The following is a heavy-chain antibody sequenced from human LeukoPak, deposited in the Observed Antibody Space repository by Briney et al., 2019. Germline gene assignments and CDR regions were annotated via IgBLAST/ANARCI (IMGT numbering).Heavy chain of an antibody. CDR3: ARDHFGYGFDY. CDR1: RGTFSSYA. V-gene: IGHV1-69*04. J-gene: IGHJ4*02. D-gene: IGHD5-12*01. CDR2: IIPILGIA. Sequence: SVKVSCKASRGTFSSYAISWVRQAPGQGLEWMGRIIPILGIANYAQKFQGRVTITADKSTSTAYMELSSLRSEDTAVYYCARDHFGYGFDYWGQGTLVTVSS.